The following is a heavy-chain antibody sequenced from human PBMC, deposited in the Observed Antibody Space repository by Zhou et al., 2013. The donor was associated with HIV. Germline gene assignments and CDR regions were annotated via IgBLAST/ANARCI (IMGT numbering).Heavy chain of an antibody. CDR3: AKNKLMAAAGYYNGMDV. CDR1: GYIFNGYY. D-gene: IGHD6-13*01. J-gene: IGHJ6*02. V-gene: IGHV1-2*07. Sequence: QVHLVQSGADVKKPGASVKVSCKASGYIFNGYYMHWVRQAPGQGLEWLGWVSPYSGDTNYAPGVRGRVTLTSDTSTTTAYMELRSLRPDDTGVYYCAKNKLMAAAGYYNGMDVWGRGDRGHRLL. CDR2: VSPYSGDT.